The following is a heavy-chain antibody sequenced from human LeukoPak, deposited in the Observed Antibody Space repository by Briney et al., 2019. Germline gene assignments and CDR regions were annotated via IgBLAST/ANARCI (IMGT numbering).Heavy chain of an antibody. CDR1: GGSFSGYY. J-gene: IGHJ4*02. Sequence: PSETLSLTCAVYGGSFSGYYWSWIRQPPGKGLEWIGEINHSGSTNYNPSLKSRVTISVDTSENQFSLKLSSVTAADTAVYYCARGRMIVVVITLKNYFDYWGQGTLVTVSS. V-gene: IGHV4-34*01. D-gene: IGHD3-22*01. CDR3: ARGRMIVVVITLKNYFDY. CDR2: INHSGST.